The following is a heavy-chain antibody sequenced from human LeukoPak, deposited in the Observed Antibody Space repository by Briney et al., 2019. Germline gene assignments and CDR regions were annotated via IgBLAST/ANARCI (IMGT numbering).Heavy chain of an antibody. D-gene: IGHD5-18*01. CDR1: GYTLTELS. CDR2: IIPILGIA. CDR3: ASWVQLWSRHDAFDI. V-gene: IGHV1-69*02. Sequence: SVKVSCKVSGYTLTELSMHWVRRAPGKGLEWMGRIIPILGIANYAQKFQGRVTITADKSTSTAYMELSSLRSEDTAVYYCASWVQLWSRHDAFDIWGQGTMVTVSS. J-gene: IGHJ3*02.